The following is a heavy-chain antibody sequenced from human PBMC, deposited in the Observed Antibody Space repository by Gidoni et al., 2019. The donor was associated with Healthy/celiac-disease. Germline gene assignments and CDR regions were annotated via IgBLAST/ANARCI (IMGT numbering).Heavy chain of an antibody. CDR2: IYYSGST. V-gene: IGHV4-59*01. J-gene: IGHJ4*02. D-gene: IGHD6-19*01. CDR1: VGSLSSYY. Sequence: QVQLQESGPGLVKPSETLSLTCTVSVGSLSSYYWSWIRQPPGKGLEWIGYIYYSGSTNYNPSLKSRVTISVDTSKNQFSLKLSSVTAADTAVYYCARESRGWYGDYFDYWGQGTLVTVSS. CDR3: ARESRGWYGDYFDY.